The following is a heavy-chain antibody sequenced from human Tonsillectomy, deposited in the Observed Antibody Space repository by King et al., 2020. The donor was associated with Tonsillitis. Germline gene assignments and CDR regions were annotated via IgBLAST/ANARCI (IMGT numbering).Heavy chain of an antibody. Sequence: VQLVESGGGVVQPGRSLRLSCAASGFTFSSYSMHWVRQAPGKGLEWVAVIWYDGTNKYYADSVKGRFTISRDNSKNTLYLQMNSLRAEDTAVDYCARGYCSSTSCYYYYYYMDVWGKGTTVTVSS. CDR3: ARGYCSSTSCYYYYYYMDV. J-gene: IGHJ6*03. D-gene: IGHD2-2*01. CDR2: IWYDGTNK. CDR1: GFTFSSYS. V-gene: IGHV3-33*01.